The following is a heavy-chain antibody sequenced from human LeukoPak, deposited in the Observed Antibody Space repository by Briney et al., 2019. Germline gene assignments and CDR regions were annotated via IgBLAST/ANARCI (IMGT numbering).Heavy chain of an antibody. CDR2: VYSDGST. J-gene: IGHJ4*02. CDR3: ANVDLGFGELFIDY. V-gene: IGHV3-66*01. CDR1: GFNVSSNY. Sequence: PGGSLRLSCAASGFNVSSNYMSWVRQAPGKGLEWVSVVYSDGSTYYADSVKGRFTISRDNSKNTLYLQVNSLRAEDTAVYYCANVDLGFGELFIDYWGQGTLVTVSS. D-gene: IGHD3-10*01.